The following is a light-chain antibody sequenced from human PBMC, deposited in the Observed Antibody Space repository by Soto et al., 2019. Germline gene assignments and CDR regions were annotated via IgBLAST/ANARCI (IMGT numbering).Light chain of an antibody. CDR3: SSYAGSNNWV. CDR1: SSDVGAYKY. Sequence: QSVLTQPPSASGSPGQSVTISCTGTSSDVGAYKYVSWYQQHPGKAPKLMIYEVSKRPSGVPDRFSGSKSGNTASLTVCGLQAEDEADYYCSSYAGSNNWVFGGGTKVTVL. J-gene: IGLJ3*02. V-gene: IGLV2-8*01. CDR2: EVS.